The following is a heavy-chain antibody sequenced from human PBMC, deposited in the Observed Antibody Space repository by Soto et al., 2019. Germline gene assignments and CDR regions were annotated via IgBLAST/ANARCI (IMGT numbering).Heavy chain of an antibody. D-gene: IGHD6-13*01. J-gene: IGHJ4*02. CDR2: IYYSGST. V-gene: IGHV4-59*08. Sequence: ETLSLTCTVSGGSISSYYWSWIRQPPGKGLEWIGYIYYSGSTNYNPSLKSRVTISVDTSKNQFSLKLSSVTAADTAVYYCARLEQQQFDYWGQGTLVTVSS. CDR1: GGSISSYY. CDR3: ARLEQQQFDY.